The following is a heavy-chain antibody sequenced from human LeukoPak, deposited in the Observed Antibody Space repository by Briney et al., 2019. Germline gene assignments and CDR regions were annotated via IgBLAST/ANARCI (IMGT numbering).Heavy chain of an antibody. CDR2: IYYSGST. CDR1: GGSISGSSYY. D-gene: IGHD3-3*01. CDR3: ARDRFGVEYYFDY. Sequence: SETLSLTCTVSGGSISGSSYYWGWIRQPPGKGLEWIGSIYYSGSTYYNPSLKSRVTISVDTSKNQFSLKLSSVTAADTAVYYCARDRFGVEYYFDYWGQGTLVTVSS. J-gene: IGHJ4*01. V-gene: IGHV4-39*07.